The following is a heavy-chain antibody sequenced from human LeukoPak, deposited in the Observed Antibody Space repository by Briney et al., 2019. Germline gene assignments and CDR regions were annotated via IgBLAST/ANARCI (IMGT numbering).Heavy chain of an antibody. CDR1: GYHFTDYH. CDR3: AALGSTMEGRIDP. D-gene: IGHD3-10*01. CDR2: INVDSGAT. Sequence: ASVKVSCKVSGYHFTDYHLHWVRQAPGQGLEWMGRINVDSGATNYAQKVQGRVTMTRDTSISTAYMELRRVTSDDTAVYYCAALGSTMEGRIDPWGQGTPVTVYS. J-gene: IGHJ5*02. V-gene: IGHV1-2*02.